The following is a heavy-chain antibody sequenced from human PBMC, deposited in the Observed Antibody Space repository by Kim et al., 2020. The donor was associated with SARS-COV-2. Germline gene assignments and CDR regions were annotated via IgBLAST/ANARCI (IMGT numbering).Heavy chain of an antibody. CDR3: ARALAAGTVDRDVTDH. J-gene: IGHJ2*01. D-gene: IGHD3-10*01. CDR1: GYTFTSYY. CDR2: INPSGGST. Sequence: ASVKVSCKASGYTFTSYYMHWVRQAPGQGLEWMGIINPSGGSTSYAQKFQGRVTMIRDTFTNTVHLELSSLRYEDTAVYYCARALAAGTVDRDVTDHWG. V-gene: IGHV1-46*01.